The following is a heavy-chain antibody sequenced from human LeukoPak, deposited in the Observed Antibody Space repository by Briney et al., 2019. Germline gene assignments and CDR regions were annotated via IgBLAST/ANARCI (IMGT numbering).Heavy chain of an antibody. Sequence: SETLSLTCTVSGGSISSSSYYWGWIRQPPGKGLECIGYIYYSGSTNYNPSLKSRVTISVDTSKNQFSLKLSSVTAADTAVYYCARLSDSDSSGYYWGFEYWGQGTLVTVSS. CDR2: IYYSGST. V-gene: IGHV4-61*05. D-gene: IGHD3-22*01. J-gene: IGHJ4*02. CDR1: GGSISSSSYY. CDR3: ARLSDSDSSGYYWGFEY.